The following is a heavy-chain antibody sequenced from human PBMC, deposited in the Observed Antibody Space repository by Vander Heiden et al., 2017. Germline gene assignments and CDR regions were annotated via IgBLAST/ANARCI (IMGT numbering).Heavy chain of an antibody. CDR2: IYPGDSDT. CDR3: ARHRRDVARRLYYFDY. CDR1: GYSFTSYW. Sequence: EVQLVQSGAEVKKPGESLKISCQGSGYSFTSYWIGWVRQMPGKALEWMGIIYPGDSDTRYSPSFQGQVTISADKSISTAYLQWSSLKASDTAMYYCARHRRDVARRLYYFDYWGQGTLVTVSS. D-gene: IGHD2-15*01. V-gene: IGHV5-51*01. J-gene: IGHJ4*02.